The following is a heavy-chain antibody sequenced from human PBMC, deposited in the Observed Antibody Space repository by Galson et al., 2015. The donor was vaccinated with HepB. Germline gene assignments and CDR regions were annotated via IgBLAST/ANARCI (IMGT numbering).Heavy chain of an antibody. D-gene: IGHD6-19*01. V-gene: IGHV3-7*03. CDR1: GFTFRSYW. CDR2: IKQDGSEK. J-gene: IGHJ6*03. CDR3: ARDHSSGWSLYYYYYMDV. Sequence: LRLSCAASGFTFRSYWMSWVRQAPGKGLEWVANIKQDGSEKYYVDSVKGRFTISRDNAKNSLYLQMNSLRAEDTAVYYCARDHSSGWSLYYYYYMDVWGKGTTVTVSS.